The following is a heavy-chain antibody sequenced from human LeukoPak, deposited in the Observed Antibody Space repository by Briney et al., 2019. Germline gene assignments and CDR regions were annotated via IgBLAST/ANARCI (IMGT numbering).Heavy chain of an antibody. D-gene: IGHD4-17*01. CDR1: GFTFSSYA. CDR3: ARDAGATYGDYSYFDY. CDR2: TYSGGST. V-gene: IGHV3-66*01. Sequence: GGSLRLSCAASGFTFSSYAMSWVRQAPGKGLEWVSVTYSGGSTYYADSVRGRFTISRDSSKNTLSLQMNSLRAEDTAVYYCARDAGATYGDYSYFDYWGQGTLVTVSS. J-gene: IGHJ4*02.